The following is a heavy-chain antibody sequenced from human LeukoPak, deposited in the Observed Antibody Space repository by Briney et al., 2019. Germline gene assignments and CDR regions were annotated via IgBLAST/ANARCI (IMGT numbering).Heavy chain of an antibody. J-gene: IGHJ4*02. V-gene: IGHV1-58*02. CDR2: IVVGSGNT. CDR3: ARIGYSSGWGPFDY. Sequence: ASVKVSCKASGFTFTSSAMQWVRQARGQRLEWIGWIVVGSGNTNYAQKFQERVTITRDMSTSTAYMELSSLRSEDTAVYYCARIGYSSGWGPFDYWGQGTLVTVSS. CDR1: GFTFTSSA. D-gene: IGHD6-19*01.